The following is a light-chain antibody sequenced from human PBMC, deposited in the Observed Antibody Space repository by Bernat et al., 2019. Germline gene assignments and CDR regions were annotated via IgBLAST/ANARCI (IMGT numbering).Light chain of an antibody. CDR1: QNIGRY. CDR3: QQRYHDFYT. CDR2: KTS. J-gene: IGKJ2*01. V-gene: IGKV1-39*01. Sequence: QMTQSPSSLSASVGDRVIITCRASQNIGRYVNWYQQKSGRALRLLIFKTSTLASGVPSRFSGSGSGTDFTLTISSLPPADFATYFCQQRYHDFYTFCQGTKV.